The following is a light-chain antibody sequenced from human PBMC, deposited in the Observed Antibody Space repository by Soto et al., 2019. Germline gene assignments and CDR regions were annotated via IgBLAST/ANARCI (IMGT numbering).Light chain of an antibody. J-gene: IGKJ2*01. V-gene: IGKV2-30*01. Sequence: DVVMTQSPLSLPVTLGQPASISCRSSESLVYSDGNTYLSWFLQRPGQSPRRLIYKVSNRNSVVPDRLSGSGLGTAFTLKISRVEADDVGIYDCMHGSQWPYTLGQGTRLEIK. CDR3: MHGSQWPYT. CDR1: ESLVYSDGNTY. CDR2: KVS.